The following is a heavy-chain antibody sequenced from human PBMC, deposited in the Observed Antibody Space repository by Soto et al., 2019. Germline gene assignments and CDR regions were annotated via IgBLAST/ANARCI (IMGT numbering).Heavy chain of an antibody. CDR2: IDPSDSQT. CDR3: ARQIYDSDTGPNFQYYFDS. V-gene: IGHV5-10-1*01. D-gene: IGHD3-22*01. J-gene: IGHJ4*02. CDR1: GYSFAGYW. Sequence: GESLKISCKGSGYSFAGYWITWVRQKPGKGLEWMGRIDPSDSQTYYSPSFRGHVTISVTKSITTVFLQWSSLGASDTAMYYCARQIYDSDTGPNFQYYFDSWCQGTPVTVSS.